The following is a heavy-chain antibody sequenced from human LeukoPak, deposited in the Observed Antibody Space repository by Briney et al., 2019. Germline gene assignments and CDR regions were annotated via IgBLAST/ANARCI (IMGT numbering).Heavy chain of an antibody. CDR3: ARARRDSGFYKVDY. CDR2: INHSGSA. Sequence: SETLSLTCAVYGGSLSGSYWSWIRQPPGKGLEWIGEINHSGSANYNPSLKSRVTLSTDKSKNQFSLNLNSVTAADTAVYYCARARRDSGFYKVDYWGQGTLVTVSS. J-gene: IGHJ4*02. V-gene: IGHV4-34*01. D-gene: IGHD3-3*01. CDR1: GGSLSGSY.